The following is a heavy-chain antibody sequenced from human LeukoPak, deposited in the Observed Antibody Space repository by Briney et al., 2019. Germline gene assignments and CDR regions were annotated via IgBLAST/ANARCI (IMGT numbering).Heavy chain of an antibody. D-gene: IGHD6-19*01. CDR1: GGSISSYY. Sequence: PSETLSLTCTVSGGSISSYYWSWIRQPPGKGLEWIGYVYYSGSTNYNPSLESRVTISVDTSKDQFSLKLSSVTAADTAVYYCAREYSSGWSGTGYWGQGTLVTVSS. CDR3: AREYSSGWSGTGY. CDR2: VYYSGST. V-gene: IGHV4-59*01. J-gene: IGHJ4*02.